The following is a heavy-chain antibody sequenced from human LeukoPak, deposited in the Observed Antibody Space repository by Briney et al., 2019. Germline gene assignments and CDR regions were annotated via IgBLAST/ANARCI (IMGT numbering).Heavy chain of an antibody. CDR3: AKDQGVLGDFGSGLPQYYFDY. D-gene: IGHD3-3*01. CDR2: IRGSGGRT. V-gene: IGHV3-23*01. J-gene: IGHJ4*02. CDR1: GFTFSSYA. Sequence: GGSLRLSCAASGFTFSSYAMSWVRQAPGKGLEWVSAIRGSGGRTYYADSVKGRFTISRDNSKNTLYLQMNSLRAEDTAVYYCAKDQGVLGDFGSGLPQYYFDYWGQGTLVTASS.